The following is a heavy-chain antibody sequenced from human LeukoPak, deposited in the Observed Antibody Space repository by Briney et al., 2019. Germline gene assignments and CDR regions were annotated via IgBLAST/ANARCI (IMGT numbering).Heavy chain of an antibody. J-gene: IGHJ4*02. CDR2: ISWNSGSI. CDR3: AKVASYYDILTGYYI. CDR1: GFTFDDYA. Sequence: GGSLRLSCAASGFTFDDYAMHWVRQAPGKGLEWVSGISWNSGSIGYADSVKGRFTISRDNSKNSLYLQMNSLRTEDTALYYCAKVASYYDILTGYYIWGQGTLVTVSS. V-gene: IGHV3-9*01. D-gene: IGHD3-9*01.